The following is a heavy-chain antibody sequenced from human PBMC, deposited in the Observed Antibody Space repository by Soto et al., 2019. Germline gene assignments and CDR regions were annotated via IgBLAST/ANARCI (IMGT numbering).Heavy chain of an antibody. D-gene: IGHD1-26*01. V-gene: IGHV3-30-3*01. CDR2: ISYDGSNK. J-gene: IGHJ6*02. Sequence: QVQLVESGGGVVQPGRSLRLSCAASGFTFSSYAMHWVRQAPGKGLEWVAVISYDGSNKYYEDSVKGRFTISRDNSKNTLYLQRNSLRAEDTAVYYCARERVSYGGNYYYYGMDVWGQGTTVTVSS. CDR1: GFTFSSYA. CDR3: ARERVSYGGNYYYYGMDV.